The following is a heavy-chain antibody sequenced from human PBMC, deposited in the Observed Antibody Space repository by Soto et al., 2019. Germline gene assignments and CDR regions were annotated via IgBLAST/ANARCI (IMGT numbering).Heavy chain of an antibody. CDR3: ARVDIVVVPAAMPGDYQYYYYYMDV. CDR1: GYTFTSYG. D-gene: IGHD2-2*01. CDR2: ISAYNGNT. Sequence: GVSVKVSSKASGYTFTSYGISWVRQAPGQGLEWMGWISAYNGNTNYAQKLQGRVTMTTDTSTSTAYMELRSLRSDDTAVYYCARVDIVVVPAAMPGDYQYYYYYMDVWGKGTTVTVSS. J-gene: IGHJ6*03. V-gene: IGHV1-18*01.